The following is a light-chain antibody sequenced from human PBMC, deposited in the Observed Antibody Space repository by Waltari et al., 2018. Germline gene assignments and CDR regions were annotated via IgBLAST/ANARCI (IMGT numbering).Light chain of an antibody. J-gene: IGKJ1*01. V-gene: IGKV3-20*01. CDR1: QNIGHY. CDR2: ASS. Sequence: IVLTQSPGTLSLSPGGRATLSCRASQNIGHYLAWYQQKPGQAPRLLIHASSTRATGIPDRFSGSGSGADFSLTITGLEPDDFAVYYCQHHFRLPATFGQGTKV. CDR3: QHHFRLPAT.